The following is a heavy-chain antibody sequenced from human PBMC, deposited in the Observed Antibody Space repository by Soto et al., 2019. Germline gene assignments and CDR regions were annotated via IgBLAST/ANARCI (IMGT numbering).Heavy chain of an antibody. V-gene: IGHV3-23*01. J-gene: IGHJ4*02. CDR2: ISGSGGST. CDR3: ALEDTSDY. CDR1: GFTFSSYA. Sequence: GGSLRLSCAASGFTFSSYAMSWVRQAPGKKLEKVTAISGSGGSTYYADSVKGRFTISRDNSKNTLYLQMNCLRAEDTAVYYCALEDTSDYWGQGTLVTVSS.